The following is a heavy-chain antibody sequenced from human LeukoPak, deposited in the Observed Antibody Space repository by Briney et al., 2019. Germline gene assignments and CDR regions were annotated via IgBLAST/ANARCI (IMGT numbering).Heavy chain of an antibody. Sequence: SETLSLTCTVSGGSISSSSYYWGWIRQPPGTGLEWIASIYYSGRTYYNPSLKSRGTISVDTPKNQFSLKLSSVTAADTAVYHCARLDGNWNYFDYWGQGTLVTVSS. D-gene: IGHD1-20*01. CDR3: ARLDGNWNYFDY. CDR2: IYYSGRT. V-gene: IGHV4-39*01. CDR1: GGSISSSSYY. J-gene: IGHJ4*02.